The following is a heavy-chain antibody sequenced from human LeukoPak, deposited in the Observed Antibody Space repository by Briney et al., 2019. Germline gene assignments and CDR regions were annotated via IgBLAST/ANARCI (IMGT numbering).Heavy chain of an antibody. CDR1: GFTFSNFA. V-gene: IGHV3-23*01. CDR3: AKASYSYGNDAFDI. D-gene: IGHD3-16*02. J-gene: IGHJ3*02. Sequence: GGSLRLSCAASGFTFSNFAMAWVRQVPEKGLEWVSFIRGGGAGAHYADSVRGRFTVSRDNSKNTLYLEMNSLRADDTAVYYCAKASYSYGNDAFDIWGQGTKVTVSS. CDR2: IRGGGAGA.